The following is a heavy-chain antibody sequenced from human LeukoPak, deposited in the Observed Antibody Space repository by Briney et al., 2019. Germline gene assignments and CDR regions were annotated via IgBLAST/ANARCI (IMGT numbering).Heavy chain of an antibody. J-gene: IGHJ3*02. V-gene: IGHV3-7*03. Sequence: PGGSLRLSCAASGFTFSSYWMSWVRQAPGKGLEWGASIKQDGSEKYYVDSVKGRFTISRDNAKNSLYLQMSSLRAEDTALYHCARVMVVVAAGTIAFDIWRQGTMVTVSS. CDR1: GFTFSSYW. D-gene: IGHD2-15*01. CDR2: IKQDGSEK. CDR3: ARVMVVVAAGTIAFDI.